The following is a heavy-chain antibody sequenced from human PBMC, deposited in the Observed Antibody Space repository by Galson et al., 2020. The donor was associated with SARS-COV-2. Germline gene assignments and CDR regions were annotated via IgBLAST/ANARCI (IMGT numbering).Heavy chain of an antibody. Sequence: SVKVSCKASGFTFTSSAVQWVRQARGQRLEWIGWIVVGSGNTNYAQKFQERVTITRDMSTSTAYMELSSLRSEDTAVYYCAANPIAAAGTDYYYYYGMDVWGQGTTVTVSS. D-gene: IGHD6-13*01. CDR1: GFTFTSSA. CDR3: AANPIAAAGTDYYYYYGMDV. CDR2: IVVGSGNT. J-gene: IGHJ6*02. V-gene: IGHV1-58*01.